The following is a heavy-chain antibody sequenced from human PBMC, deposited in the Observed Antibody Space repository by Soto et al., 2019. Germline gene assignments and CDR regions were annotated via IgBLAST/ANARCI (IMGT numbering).Heavy chain of an antibody. V-gene: IGHV1-69*06. D-gene: IGHD3-10*01. J-gene: IGHJ5*01. Sequence: ASGKVSCKASGRSRSTNPISWVRQAPGQGREWMGGTGSGTGPGNHAQKFQGRLTVTADKSTSTVYMELTSLSSEDTATYYCARDREDGSGTKYNWFDSWGQGTLVTVS. CDR3: ARDREDGSGTKYNWFDS. CDR1: GRSRSTNP. CDR2: TGSGTGPG.